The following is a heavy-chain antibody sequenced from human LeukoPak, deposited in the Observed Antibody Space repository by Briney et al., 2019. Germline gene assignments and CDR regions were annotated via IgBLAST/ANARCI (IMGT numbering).Heavy chain of an antibody. CDR2: ISSSSSTI. CDR3: ARDGYFLEWLPVPRTFDY. Sequence: PGGSLRLSCAASGFTFSSYSMNWVRQAPGKGLEWVSYISSSSSTIYYADSVKGRFTISRDNAKNSLFLQMNSLRAEDTAVYFCARDGYFLEWLPVPRTFDYWGQGTLVTVSS. V-gene: IGHV3-48*04. D-gene: IGHD3-3*01. CDR1: GFTFSSYS. J-gene: IGHJ4*02.